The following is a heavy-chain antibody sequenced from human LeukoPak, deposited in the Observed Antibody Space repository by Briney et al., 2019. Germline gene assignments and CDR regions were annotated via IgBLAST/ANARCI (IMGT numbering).Heavy chain of an antibody. J-gene: IGHJ4*02. CDR3: AREGMATINIDY. CDR1: GGTFRSYT. CDR2: IIPILGIA. Sequence: GASVKVSCKASGGTFRSYTIGWVRQAPGQGLEWMGRIIPILGIANYAQKFQGRVTITADKSTSTAYMELSSLRSEDTAVYYCAREGMATINIDYWGQGTLVTVSS. D-gene: IGHD5-24*01. V-gene: IGHV1-69*04.